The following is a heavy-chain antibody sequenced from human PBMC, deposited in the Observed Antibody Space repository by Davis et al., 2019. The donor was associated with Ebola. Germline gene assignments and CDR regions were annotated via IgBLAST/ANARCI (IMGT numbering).Heavy chain of an antibody. J-gene: IGHJ6*02. V-gene: IGHV1-46*03. CDR1: GYTFTSSY. CDR3: AREKLNVLVPATVNYYYSGMDV. D-gene: IGHD2-2*01. Sequence: AASVKVSCKASGYTFTSSYMHWVRQAPGQGLEWVGIINPGGGSTSYAQKFQGRVTMTRDTSTSTVYMELSSLRSEDTAVYYCAREKLNVLVPATVNYYYSGMDVWGQGTAVTVSS. CDR2: INPGGGST.